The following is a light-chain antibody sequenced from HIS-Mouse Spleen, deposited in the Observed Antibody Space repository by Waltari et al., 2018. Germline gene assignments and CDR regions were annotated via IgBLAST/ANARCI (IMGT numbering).Light chain of an antibody. CDR2: EDS. V-gene: IGLV3-10*01. Sequence: SYELTQPPSVSVSPGQTARITCSGDALPNKSAYWDQKKSGQAPVLVIYEDSKRPSGIPERFSGSSSGTMATLTISGAQVEDEADYYCYSTDSSGNHRVFGGGTKLTVL. CDR3: YSTDSSGNHRV. CDR1: ALPNKS. J-gene: IGLJ2*01.